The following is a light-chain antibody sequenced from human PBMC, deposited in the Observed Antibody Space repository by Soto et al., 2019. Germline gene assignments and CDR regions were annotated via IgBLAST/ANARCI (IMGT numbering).Light chain of an antibody. CDR3: SSYAGFYTLL. CDR1: SSDVGAYNY. J-gene: IGLJ2*01. Sequence: QSVLTQPRSVSGSPGQSVTISCTGTSSDVGAYNYVSWFQQHPGKAPKLMMSDVSKRPSGVPDRFSGSKSGTTASLTISGLQAEDESEYYCSSYAGFYTLLFGGGTKLTVL. CDR2: DVS. V-gene: IGLV2-11*01.